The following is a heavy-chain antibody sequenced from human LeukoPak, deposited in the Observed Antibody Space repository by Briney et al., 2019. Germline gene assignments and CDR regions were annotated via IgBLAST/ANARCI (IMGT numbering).Heavy chain of an antibody. CDR2: IYYSGST. V-gene: IGHV4-59*01. CDR1: GGSISSYY. Sequence: SETLSLTCTVSGGSISSYYWSWIRQPPGKGLEWIGYIYYSGSTNYNPSLKGRVTISVDTSKNQFSLKLSSVTAADTAVYYCARDGGWLQPTYGFDYWGQGTLVTVSS. J-gene: IGHJ4*02. CDR3: ARDGGWLQPTYGFDY. D-gene: IGHD5-24*01.